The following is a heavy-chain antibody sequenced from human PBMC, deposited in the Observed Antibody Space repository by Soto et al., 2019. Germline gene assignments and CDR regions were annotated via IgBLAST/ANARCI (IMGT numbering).Heavy chain of an antibody. CDR2: SRNKANSYTT. D-gene: IGHD1-1*01. V-gene: IGHV3-72*01. J-gene: IGHJ4*03. CDR1: GFTFSDHY. Sequence: EVQLVESGGGLVQPGGSLRLSCAVSGFTFSDHYMDWVRQAPGKGLEWVGRSRNKANSYTTEYAASVKGRFTISRDDSENSLYLQMDSLKTEDTAVYFCIRPMTGTTRGFDYWGQGTTVTVSS. CDR3: IRPMTGTTRGFDY.